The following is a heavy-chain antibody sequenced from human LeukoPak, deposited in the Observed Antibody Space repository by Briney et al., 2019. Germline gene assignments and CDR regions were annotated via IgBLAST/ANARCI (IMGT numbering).Heavy chain of an antibody. J-gene: IGHJ4*02. CDR1: GYTFTSYG. Sequence: GASVKVSCKASGYTFTSYGISWVRQAPGQGLEWMGRISAYNGNTNYAQKLQGRVTMTTGTSTSTAYMELRSLRSDDTAVYYCARDDASYIAAVEFDYWGQGTLVTVSS. CDR3: ARDDASYIAAVEFDY. CDR2: ISAYNGNT. D-gene: IGHD6-13*01. V-gene: IGHV1-18*01.